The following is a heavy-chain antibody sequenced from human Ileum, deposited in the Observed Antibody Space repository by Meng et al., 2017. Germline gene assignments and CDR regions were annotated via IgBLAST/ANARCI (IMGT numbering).Heavy chain of an antibody. Sequence: VRVQCGGPGAGRLTVTLALIFAVCMASSRRNTYWSWVRQPPGKGREWVGQISHSGSSYDNPSLKSRVTMSVDKSKSQFSLMLTSVTAADMAIYYCAGHGGYSQDFWGQGTLVTVSS. D-gene: IGHD4-23*01. J-gene: IGHJ4*02. CDR2: ISHSGSS. CDR1: MASSRRNTY. CDR3: AGHGGYSQDF. V-gene: IGHV4-4*02.